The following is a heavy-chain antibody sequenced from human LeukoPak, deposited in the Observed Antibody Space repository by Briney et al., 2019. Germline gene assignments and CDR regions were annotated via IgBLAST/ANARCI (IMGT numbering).Heavy chain of an antibody. CDR1: GYTFTCYY. V-gene: IGHV1-2*02. Sequence: ASVKVSCKASGYTFTCYYMHWVRQATGQGLEWMGWINPNSGGTNYAQKFQGRVTMTRDTSISTAYMELSRLRSDDTAVYYCARDPGYCSGGSCYSGSYYFDYWGQGTLVTVSS. CDR3: ARDPGYCSGGSCYSGSYYFDY. D-gene: IGHD2-15*01. J-gene: IGHJ4*02. CDR2: INPNSGGT.